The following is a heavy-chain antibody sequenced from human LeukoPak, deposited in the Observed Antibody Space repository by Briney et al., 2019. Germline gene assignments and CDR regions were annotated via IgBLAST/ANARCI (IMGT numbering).Heavy chain of an antibody. J-gene: IGHJ2*01. CDR2: MNPNSGNT. V-gene: IGHV1-8*01. CDR1: GYTLTELS. D-gene: IGHD6-19*01. CDR3: ARPENSSGWPTRLGYFDL. Sequence: ASVKVSCKVSGYTLTELSMHWVRQATGQGLEWMGWMNPNSGNTGYAQKFQGRVTMTRNTSISTAYMELSSLRSEDTAVYYCARPENSSGWPTRLGYFDLWGRGTLVTVSS.